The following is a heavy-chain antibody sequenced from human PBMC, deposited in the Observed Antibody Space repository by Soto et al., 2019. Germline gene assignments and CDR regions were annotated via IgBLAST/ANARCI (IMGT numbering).Heavy chain of an antibody. CDR2: IYYSGST. V-gene: IGHV4-59*01. Sequence: SETLSLTCTVSGGSISSYYWSWIRQPPGKGLEWIGYIYYSGSTNYNPSLKSRVTISVDTSKNQFSLKLSSVTAADTAVYYCARAADLRFLEADPYYFDYWGQGTLVTVSS. CDR3: ARAADLRFLEADPYYFDY. CDR1: GGSISSYY. D-gene: IGHD3-3*01. J-gene: IGHJ4*02.